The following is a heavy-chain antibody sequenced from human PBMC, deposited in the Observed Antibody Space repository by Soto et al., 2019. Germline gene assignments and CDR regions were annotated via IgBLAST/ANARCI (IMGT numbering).Heavy chain of an antibody. CDR3: AKCAGDTATSCYRGIDY. D-gene: IGHD2-2*02. V-gene: IGHV3-23*01. Sequence: GSLSLSCAAPGFTLRIYAMSWVRQAPGKGLEWVSGISYSGSSTYYADSVKGRFTISRDNSKNTLYLQMNSLRGEDTAIYYCAKCAGDTATSCYRGIDYWGRGTLVTVSS. J-gene: IGHJ4*02. CDR1: GFTLRIYA. CDR2: ISYSGSST.